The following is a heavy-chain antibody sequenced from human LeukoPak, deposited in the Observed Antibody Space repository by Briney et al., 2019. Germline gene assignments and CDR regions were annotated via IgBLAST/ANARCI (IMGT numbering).Heavy chain of an antibody. CDR1: GYTFTGYY. J-gene: IGHJ5*02. CDR3: ARVVPAARRTYNWFDP. Sequence: ASVKVSCKASGYTFTGYYMHWVRQAPGQGLEWMGWINPNSGGTNYAQKFQGRVTMTRDTSTSTAYMELSRLRSDDTAVYYCARVVPAARRTYNWFDPWGQGTLVTVSS. CDR2: INPNSGGT. D-gene: IGHD2-2*01. V-gene: IGHV1-2*02.